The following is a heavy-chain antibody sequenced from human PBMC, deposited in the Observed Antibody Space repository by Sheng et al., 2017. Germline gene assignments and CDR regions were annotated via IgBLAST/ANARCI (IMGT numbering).Heavy chain of an antibody. V-gene: IGHV1-69*01. J-gene: IGHJ6*02. D-gene: IGHD2-2*01. CDR1: GGTFSSYA. CDR2: IIPIFGTA. CDR3: ARDNLGYCSSTSCYGMAYYYYGMDV. Sequence: QVQLVQSGAEVKKPGSSVKVSCKASGGTFSSYAISWVRQAPGQGLEWMGGIIPIFGTANYAQKFQGRVTITADESTSTAYMELSSLRSEDTAVYYCARDNLGYCSSTSCYGMAYYYYGMDVWGQ.